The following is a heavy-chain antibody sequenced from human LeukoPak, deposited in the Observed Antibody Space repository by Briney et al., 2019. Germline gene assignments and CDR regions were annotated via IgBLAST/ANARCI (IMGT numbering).Heavy chain of an antibody. V-gene: IGHV3-53*01. D-gene: IGHD6-19*01. J-gene: IGHJ6*04. CDR2: IYSGGST. CDR3: ATHGYSSGWYYRFDYYYGMDV. CDR1: GFTVSSNY. Sequence: GGSLRLSCAASGFTVSSNYMSWVRQAPGKGLEWVSVIYSGGSTYYADSVKGRFTISRDNSKNTLYLQMNSLRAEDTAVHYCATHGYSSGWYYRFDYYYGMDVWGKGTTVTVSS.